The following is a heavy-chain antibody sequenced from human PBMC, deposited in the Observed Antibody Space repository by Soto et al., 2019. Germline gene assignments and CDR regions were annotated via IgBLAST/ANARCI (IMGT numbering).Heavy chain of an antibody. D-gene: IGHD2-15*01. V-gene: IGHV4-59*01. Sequence: SETLSLTCTVSGGSISRYYWSWIRQFPGKGLEWIGNIDYSGSTNYNPSLKSRVAILVDTSKNHFSLKLTSMTAADTAVYYCARDAGYCSDGYCYGDYFDYWGQGTLVTVSS. CDR3: ARDAGYCSDGYCYGDYFDY. J-gene: IGHJ4*02. CDR2: IDYSGST. CDR1: GGSISRYY.